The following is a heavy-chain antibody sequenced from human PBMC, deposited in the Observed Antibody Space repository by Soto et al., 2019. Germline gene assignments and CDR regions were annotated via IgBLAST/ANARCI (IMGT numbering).Heavy chain of an antibody. V-gene: IGHV3-33*01. CDR2: IWYDGNTK. CDR3: ARPLVAPVAGPYYYGMDV. D-gene: IGHD6-19*01. CDR1: GFTFNSYG. Sequence: QIQLVESGGGVVQPGRSLRLSCAASGFTFNSYGFNWVRQAPGKGLEWVAVIWYDGNTKYYADSVKGRFTIPRDNLKNTLYLQMNSLTAEDTAVYYCARPLVAPVAGPYYYGMDVWGQGTTVTVSS. J-gene: IGHJ6*02.